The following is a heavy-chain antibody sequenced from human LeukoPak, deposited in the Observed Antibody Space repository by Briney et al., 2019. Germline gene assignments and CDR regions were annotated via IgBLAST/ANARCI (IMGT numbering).Heavy chain of an antibody. Sequence: GGSLRLSCAPSGFTFSSYWMHWVRQAPGKGVVWVSRIKSDGSKTNYADSVKGRFTIPRDNAKNTMHLQMNSLRAEDTAVYYCARGGYYGSGRYYFDSWGQGALVTVAS. D-gene: IGHD3-3*01. V-gene: IGHV3-74*01. J-gene: IGHJ4*02. CDR2: IKSDGSKT. CDR1: GFTFSSYW. CDR3: ARGGYYGSGRYYFDS.